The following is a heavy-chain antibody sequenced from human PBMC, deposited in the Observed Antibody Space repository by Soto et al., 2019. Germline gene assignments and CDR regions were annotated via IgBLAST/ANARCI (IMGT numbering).Heavy chain of an antibody. Sequence: AASVKVSCKASGYTFTSYAMHWVRPAPGQRLEWMGWINAGNGNTKYSQKFQGRVTITRDTSASTAYMELSSLRSEDTAVYYCARGIVVVVAATLEYFQHWGQGTLVTVSS. CDR1: GYTFTSYA. V-gene: IGHV1-3*01. J-gene: IGHJ1*01. CDR3: ARGIVVVVAATLEYFQH. D-gene: IGHD2-15*01. CDR2: INAGNGNT.